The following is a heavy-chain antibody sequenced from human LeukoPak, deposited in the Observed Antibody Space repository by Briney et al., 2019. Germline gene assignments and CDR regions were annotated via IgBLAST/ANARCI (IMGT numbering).Heavy chain of an antibody. CDR2: IWYDGSNK. CDR1: GFTFSSYG. CDR3: ATLMTKEYYYYGMDV. V-gene: IGHV3-33*01. J-gene: IGHJ6*02. Sequence: PGGSMRLSCAASGFTFSSYGMHWVRQAPGKGLEWVADIWYDGSNKYYADSAKGRFTISRDNSKNTLYLQMNSLRAEDTAVYYCATLMTKEYYYYGMDVWGQGTTVTVSS.